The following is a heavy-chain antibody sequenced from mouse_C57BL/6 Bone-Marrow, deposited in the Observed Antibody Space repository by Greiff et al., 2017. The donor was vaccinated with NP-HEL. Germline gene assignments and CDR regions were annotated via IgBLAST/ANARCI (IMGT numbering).Heavy chain of an antibody. Sequence: EVHLVESGGGLVQPGGSLSLSCAASGFTFTDYYMSWVRQPPGKALEWLGFIRNKANGYTTEYSESVKGRFTISRDNSQSIHYLQMNALRAEDSATYYCARYTSGSSNAMDYWGQGTSVTVSS. D-gene: IGHD1-1*01. J-gene: IGHJ4*01. CDR1: GFTFTDYY. V-gene: IGHV7-3*01. CDR3: ARYTSGSSNAMDY. CDR2: IRNKANGYTT.